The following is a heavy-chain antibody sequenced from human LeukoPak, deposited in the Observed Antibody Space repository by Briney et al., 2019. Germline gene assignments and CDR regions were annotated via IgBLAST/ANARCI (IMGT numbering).Heavy chain of an antibody. Sequence: ASVKVSCKASGYTFTSYAMNWVRQAPGQGLEWMGWVTSYNGNTNYAQKLQGRVTMTTDTSTSTAYMELRSLRSDDTAVYYCATLGSGSYYKPPDYWGQGTLVTVSS. J-gene: IGHJ4*02. CDR1: GYTFTSYA. V-gene: IGHV1-18*01. CDR2: VTSYNGNT. CDR3: ATLGSGSYYKPPDY. D-gene: IGHD1-26*01.